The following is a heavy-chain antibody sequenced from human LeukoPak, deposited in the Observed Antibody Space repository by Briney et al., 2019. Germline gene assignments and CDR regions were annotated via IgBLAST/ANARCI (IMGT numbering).Heavy chain of an antibody. CDR3: ARGGVDSSGYRLDY. Sequence: GGSLRLSCAASGFTFSDYSMSWIRQAPGKGLEWVSYISSSSSYTNYADSVKGRFTISRDNAKISLYPQMNSLRAEDTAVYYCARGGVDSSGYRLDYWGKRTLVTVSS. V-gene: IGHV3-11*05. J-gene: IGHJ4*02. D-gene: IGHD3-22*01. CDR1: GFTFSDYS. CDR2: ISSSSSYT.